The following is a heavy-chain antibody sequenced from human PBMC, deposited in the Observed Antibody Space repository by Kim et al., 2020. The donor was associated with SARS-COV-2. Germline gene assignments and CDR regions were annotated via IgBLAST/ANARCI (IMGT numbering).Heavy chain of an antibody. CDR1: GYTFINYV. Sequence: ASVKVSCKASGYTFINYVMHWVRQAPGQRLEWVGLISIGHDDTKYSQKFRGRVTITRDTTASTAYMELSSLRSEDTAVYYCARGSGWAFDYWGQGTLVTV. J-gene: IGHJ4*02. CDR3: ARGSGWAFDY. CDR2: ISIGHDDT. V-gene: IGHV1-3*04. D-gene: IGHD6-19*01.